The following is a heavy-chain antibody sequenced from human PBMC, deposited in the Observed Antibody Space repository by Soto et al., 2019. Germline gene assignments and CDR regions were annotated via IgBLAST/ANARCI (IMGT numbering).Heavy chain of an antibody. V-gene: IGHV3-23*01. CDR1: GFTFSSYA. J-gene: IGHJ4*02. D-gene: IGHD3-9*01. Sequence: EVQLLESGGGLVQPGGSLRLSCAASGFTFSSYAMSWVRQAPGKGLEWVSGISGSGGSTYYADSVKGRFTISRDNSKNTLYLQMNSLRAEDTAVYYCAKGVNLYDILTGYPLPTAHFDFWGQGTLVTVSS. CDR2: ISGSGGST. CDR3: AKGVNLYDILTGYPLPTAHFDF.